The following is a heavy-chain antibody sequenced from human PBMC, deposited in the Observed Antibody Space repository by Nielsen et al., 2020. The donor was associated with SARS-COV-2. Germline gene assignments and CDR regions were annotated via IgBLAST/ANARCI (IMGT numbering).Heavy chain of an antibody. Sequence: WIRQPPGKGLEWVSYISSSGSTIYYADSVKGRFTISRDNAKNSLYLQMNSLRAEDTAVYYCVRVVQQQLPNYYCGMDVWGHGTTVTVSS. D-gene: IGHD6-13*01. CDR3: VRVVQQQLPNYYCGMDV. CDR2: ISSSGSTI. J-gene: IGHJ6*02. V-gene: IGHV3-11*01.